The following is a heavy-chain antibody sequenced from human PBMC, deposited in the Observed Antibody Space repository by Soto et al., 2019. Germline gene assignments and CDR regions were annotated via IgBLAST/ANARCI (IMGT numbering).Heavy chain of an antibody. Sequence: QVQLQESGPGLVKPSQTLSLTCTVSVASISSGGYYWSWIRQHPGEGLEWIGYIYYSGSTSYNPSLKSRVTISVDTSKNQVSLKLSSVTDAYTAVYYCARESKYDTSGYPPWFAPWGKGTLVTVSS. CDR3: ARESKYDTSGYPPWFAP. CDR2: IYYSGST. J-gene: IGHJ5*02. V-gene: IGHV4-31*03. CDR1: VASISSGGYY. D-gene: IGHD3-22*01.